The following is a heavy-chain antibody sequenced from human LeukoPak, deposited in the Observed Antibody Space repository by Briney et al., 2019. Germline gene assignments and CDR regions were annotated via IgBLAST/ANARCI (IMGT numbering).Heavy chain of an antibody. J-gene: IGHJ6*04. Sequence: GGSLRLSCAASGFTFSSYGMHWVRQAPGKGLEWVAVISYDGSNKYYADSVKGRFTISRDNSKNTLYLQMNSLRAEDTAVYYCAKGIDCSGGSCYTWGYYGMDVWGKGTTVTVSS. V-gene: IGHV3-30*18. CDR2: ISYDGSNK. CDR3: AKGIDCSGGSCYTWGYYGMDV. CDR1: GFTFSSYG. D-gene: IGHD2-15*01.